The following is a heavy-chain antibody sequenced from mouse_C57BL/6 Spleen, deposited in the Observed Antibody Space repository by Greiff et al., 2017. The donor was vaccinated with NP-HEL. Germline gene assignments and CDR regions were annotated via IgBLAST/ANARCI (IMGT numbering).Heavy chain of an antibody. D-gene: IGHD1-1*01. CDR3: ARAPVVATSYWYFDV. V-gene: IGHV5-17*01. CDR1: GFTFSDYG. J-gene: IGHJ1*03. CDR2: ISSGSSTI. Sequence: EVQVVESGGGLVKPGGSLKLSCAASGFTFSDYGMHWVRQAPEKGLEWVAYISSGSSTIYYADTVKGRFTISRDNAKNTLFLQMTSLRSEDTAMYYCARAPVVATSYWYFDVWGTGTTVTVSS.